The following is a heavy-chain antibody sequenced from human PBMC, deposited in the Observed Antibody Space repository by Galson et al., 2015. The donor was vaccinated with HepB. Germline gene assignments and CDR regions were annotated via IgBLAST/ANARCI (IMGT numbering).Heavy chain of an antibody. D-gene: IGHD3-22*01. CDR3: AKQNRSGWSES. V-gene: IGHV3-23*01. J-gene: IGHJ5*01. CDR2: ISGSGGST. Sequence: SLRLSCAASGFTLSSNAMSWVRQAPGKGLEWVPEISGSGGSTHYADSVKGRFTISSDSFKNTLYLQMSSLRAEDTSVYYCAKQNRSGWSESWGQGTQVTVSP. CDR1: GFTLSSNA.